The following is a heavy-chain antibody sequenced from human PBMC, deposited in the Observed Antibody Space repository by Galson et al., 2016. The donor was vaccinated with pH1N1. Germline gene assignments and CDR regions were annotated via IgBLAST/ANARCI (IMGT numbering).Heavy chain of an antibody. J-gene: IGHJ4*02. CDR1: GGSLSSRNFY. Sequence: ETLSLTCTVSGGSLSSRNFYGGWIRQPPGKGLEWIGNIHYSGSTHYNSSLQSRVTISVDTSENQFSLRLSSVTAADTAVYYCASLVRGSYPDPLYYFDFWGLGTLVTVSS. D-gene: IGHD1-26*01. CDR3: ASLVRGSYPDPLYYFDF. CDR2: IHYSGST. V-gene: IGHV4-39*01.